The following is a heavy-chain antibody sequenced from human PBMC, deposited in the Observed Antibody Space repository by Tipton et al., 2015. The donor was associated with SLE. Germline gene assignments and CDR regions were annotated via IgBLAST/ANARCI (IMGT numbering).Heavy chain of an antibody. CDR1: GGSFSGYY. CDR2: INHSRST. J-gene: IGHJ4*02. Sequence: TLSLTCAVYGGSFSGYYWSWIRQPPGKGLEWIGEINHSRSTNYNPSLKSRVTISVDKSKNQFSLKLSSVTAADTAVYYCASLILGYWGQGTLVTVSS. V-gene: IGHV4-34*01. D-gene: IGHD7-27*01. CDR3: ASLILGY.